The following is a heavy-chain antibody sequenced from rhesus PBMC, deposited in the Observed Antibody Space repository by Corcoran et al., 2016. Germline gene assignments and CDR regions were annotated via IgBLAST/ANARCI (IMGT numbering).Heavy chain of an antibody. V-gene: IGHV4-93*01. CDR2: IYGSGGST. Sequence: QVQLQESGPGLVKPSETLSLTCAVSGGSISSSNWWSWIRQSPGKGLEWIGGIYGSGGSTEYNPSLKSRVPISKDTSKNQFSLKLSSVTAADTAVYYCARDWYSGSWSPYYFDYWGQGVLVTVSS. D-gene: IGHD6-25*01. CDR1: GGSISSSNW. CDR3: ARDWYSGSWSPYYFDY. J-gene: IGHJ4*01.